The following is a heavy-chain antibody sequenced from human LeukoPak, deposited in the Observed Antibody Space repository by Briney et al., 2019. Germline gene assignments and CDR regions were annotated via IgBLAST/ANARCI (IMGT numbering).Heavy chain of an antibody. V-gene: IGHV3-23*01. J-gene: IGHJ3*02. CDR2: ISGSGGST. CDR3: AKVMGVYGPGGAFDI. D-gene: IGHD3-10*01. Sequence: GGSLRLSCAATGFTFWSYGMHWVRQAPGKGLEWVSAISGSGGSTYYADSVKGRFTISRDNSKNTLYLQMNSLRAEDTAVYYCAKVMGVYGPGGAFDIWGQGTMVTVSS. CDR1: GFTFWSYG.